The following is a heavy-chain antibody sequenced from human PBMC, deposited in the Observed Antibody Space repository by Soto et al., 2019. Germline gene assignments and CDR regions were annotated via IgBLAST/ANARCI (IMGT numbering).Heavy chain of an antibody. D-gene: IGHD4-17*01. CDR2: IYNSGST. V-gene: IGHV4-59*01. CDR3: AYGDSRGPFDS. Sequence: TSETLSLTCTVSGGPISSYYWSWIRQPPGKGLEWIGYIYNSGSTNYNPSLKSRVTISVDTSKNQFSLKLSSVTAADTAVYYCAYGDSRGPFDSWGQGTLVTVSS. J-gene: IGHJ4*02. CDR1: GGPISSYY.